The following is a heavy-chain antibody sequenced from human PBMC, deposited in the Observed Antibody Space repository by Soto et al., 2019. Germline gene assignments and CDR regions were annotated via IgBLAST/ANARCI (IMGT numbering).Heavy chain of an antibody. J-gene: IGHJ5*02. CDR2: IYYSGST. V-gene: IGHV4-61*01. CDR3: ARDPIVAAAGTRWFDP. CDR1: GGSVSGGSYY. Sequence: SETLSLTCTVSGGSVSGGSYYWSWIRQPPGKGLEWIGYIYYSGSTNYNPSLKSRVTISVDTSKNQFSLKLSSVTAADTAVYYCARDPIVAAAGTRWFDPWGQGTLVTVSS. D-gene: IGHD6-13*01.